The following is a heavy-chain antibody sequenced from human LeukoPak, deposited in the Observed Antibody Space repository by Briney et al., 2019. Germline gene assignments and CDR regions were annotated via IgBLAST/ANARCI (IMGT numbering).Heavy chain of an antibody. D-gene: IGHD6-19*01. CDR1: GFTFSNYW. Sequence: PGGSLRLSCAASGFTFSNYWMSWVRQAPGKGLEWGANIKKDGSEKYYVDSVKGRFTISRDNAKNSLFLQMNSLRAEDTAVYYCARNRAYRSGWTDHWGQGTLVTVSS. V-gene: IGHV3-7*01. J-gene: IGHJ5*02. CDR3: ARNRAYRSGWTDH. CDR2: IKKDGSEK.